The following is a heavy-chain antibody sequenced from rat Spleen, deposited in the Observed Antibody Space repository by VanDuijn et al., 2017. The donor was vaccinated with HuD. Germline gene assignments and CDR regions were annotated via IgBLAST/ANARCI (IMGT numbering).Heavy chain of an antibody. V-gene: IGHV5-31*01. Sequence: EVQLVESGGGIVQPGRSLKLSCVASGFTFTNYWMTWIRQAPGKGLEWVASITNTGDDTYYPDSMKGRFTISRDNAKSTLYLQMNRLRSEDTDTYYCTAVRGYWDYWGQGVMVTFSS. CDR2: ITNTGDDT. D-gene: IGHD1-11*01. CDR1: GFTFTNYW. J-gene: IGHJ2*01. CDR3: TAVRGYWDY.